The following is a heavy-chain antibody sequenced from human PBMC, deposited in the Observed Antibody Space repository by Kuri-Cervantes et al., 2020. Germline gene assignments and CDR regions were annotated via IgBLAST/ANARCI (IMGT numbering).Heavy chain of an antibody. J-gene: IGHJ2*01. CDR1: DGSFSGSS. D-gene: IGHD5-18*01. CDR3: ARDGYTYGYGASTHWYFDL. Sequence: SETLSLTCAVYDGSFSGSSWTWIRQPAGKGLEWIGEMNHRGSTNYNPSLKSRVTISVDTSNNKFSLKLTSMTAADTAVYFCARDGYTYGYGASTHWYFDLWGRGTLVTVSS. V-gene: IGHV4-34*01. CDR2: MNHRGST.